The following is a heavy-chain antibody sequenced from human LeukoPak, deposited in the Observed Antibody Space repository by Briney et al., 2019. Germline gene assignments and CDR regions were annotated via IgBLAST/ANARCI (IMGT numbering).Heavy chain of an antibody. CDR1: GYTFTTYA. J-gene: IGHJ5*01. CDR2: INTDTGNP. Sequence: ASVKVSCKASGYTFTTYAMNWVRQAPGQGLEWMGWINTDTGNPAYAQGFTGRFVFSLDTSVSTAYLQISSLKAEDTAVYYCARAYQPLGGLSFPDSWGQGTLVTVSS. D-gene: IGHD3-16*02. CDR3: ARAYQPLGGLSFPDS. V-gene: IGHV7-4-1*02.